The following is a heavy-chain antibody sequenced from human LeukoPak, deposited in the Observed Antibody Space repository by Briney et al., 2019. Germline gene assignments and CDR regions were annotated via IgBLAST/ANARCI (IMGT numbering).Heavy chain of an antibody. CDR1: GFTFGSYA. CDR2: ISGSGGST. J-gene: IGHJ4*02. Sequence: PGGSLRLSCAASGFTFGSYAMSWVRQAPGKGLEWVSAISGSGGSTYYADSVKGRFTISRDNSKNTLYLQMNSLRAEDTAVYYCAKGDSSSWYRAYFDYWGQGTLVTVSS. V-gene: IGHV3-23*01. D-gene: IGHD6-13*01. CDR3: AKGDSSSWYRAYFDY.